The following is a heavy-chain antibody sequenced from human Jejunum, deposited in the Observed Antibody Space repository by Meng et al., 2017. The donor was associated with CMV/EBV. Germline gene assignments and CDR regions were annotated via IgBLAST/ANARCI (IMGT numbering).Heavy chain of an antibody. CDR1: GFTFSNPA. CDR2: ISIYGGST. Sequence: SGFTFSNPAMRWVCQGPGKGLEWVSSISIYGGSTFYADSVKGRFTISRDNSKDTLSLQMNSLRADDTAVYYCAKNLLSPSSFFDLWGQGTLVTVSS. V-gene: IGHV3-23*01. J-gene: IGHJ4*02. CDR3: AKNLLSPSSFFDL. D-gene: IGHD2-2*01.